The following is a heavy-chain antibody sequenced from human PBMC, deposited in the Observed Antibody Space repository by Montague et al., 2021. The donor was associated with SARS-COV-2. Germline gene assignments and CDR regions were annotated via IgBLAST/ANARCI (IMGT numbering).Heavy chain of an antibody. D-gene: IGHD3-3*01. CDR3: ARVTEPGLTIFGVVTLNWEFER. CDR2: IYYSGST. Sequence: TLSLTCTVSGGSISSGGYYWSWIRQHPGKGLEWIGYIYYSGSTYYNPSLKSRVTISVDTSKNQFSLKLSSVTAADTAVYYCARVTEPGLTIFGVVTLNWEFERWGRGTLVTVSS. CDR1: GGSISSGGYY. V-gene: IGHV4-31*03. J-gene: IGHJ2*01.